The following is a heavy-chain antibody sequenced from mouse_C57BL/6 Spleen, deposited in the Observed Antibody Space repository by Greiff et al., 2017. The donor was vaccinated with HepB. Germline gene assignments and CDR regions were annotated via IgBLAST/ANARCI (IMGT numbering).Heavy chain of an antibody. CDR3: ARYYGSSYGYFDY. D-gene: IGHD1-1*01. CDR1: GYTFTSYG. V-gene: IGHV1-81*01. J-gene: IGHJ2*01. CDR2: IYPRSGNT. Sequence: VKLQESGAELARPGASVKLSCKASGYTFTSYGISWVKQRTGQGLEWIGEIYPRSGNTYYNEKFKGKATLTADKSSSTAYMELRSLTSEDSAVYFCARYYGSSYGYFDYWGQGTTLTVSS.